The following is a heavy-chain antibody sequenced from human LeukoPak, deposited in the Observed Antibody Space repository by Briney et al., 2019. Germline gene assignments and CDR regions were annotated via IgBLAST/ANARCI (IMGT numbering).Heavy chain of an antibody. J-gene: IGHJ4*02. D-gene: IGHD3-3*02. Sequence: ASVKVSCKTSGYTFRCYGISWVRQAPGQGLEWMGWISGYNGNTKYEQKFQGRVTMTTDTSTSTADMELRSLRSDDTAVYYCARDGIGDHFWSLFDYWGQGILVTVSS. CDR3: ARDGIGDHFWSLFDY. V-gene: IGHV1-18*01. CDR1: GYTFRCYG. CDR2: ISGYNGNT.